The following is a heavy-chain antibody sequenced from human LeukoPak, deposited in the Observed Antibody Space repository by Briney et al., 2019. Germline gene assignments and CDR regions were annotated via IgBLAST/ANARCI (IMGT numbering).Heavy chain of an antibody. D-gene: IGHD5-18*01. CDR2: INHSGST. J-gene: IGHJ4*02. CDR3: AVVDTAMAKGFDY. Sequence: PSETLSLTCAVYGGSFSGYYWCWIRQPPGKGLEWIGEINHSGSTNYNPSPKSRVTISVDTSKNQFSLKLSSVTAADTAVYYCAVVDTAMAKGFDYWGQGTLVTVSS. CDR1: GGSFSGYY. V-gene: IGHV4-34*01.